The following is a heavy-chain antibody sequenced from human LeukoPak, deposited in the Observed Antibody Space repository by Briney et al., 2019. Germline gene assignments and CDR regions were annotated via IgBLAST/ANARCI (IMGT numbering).Heavy chain of an antibody. CDR2: INPNSGGT. Sequence: ASVKVSCKASGYTFTGYYMHWVRQAPGQGPEWMGWINPNSGGTNYAQKLQGRVTMTRDTSISTAYMELGSLRSDDTAVYYCARGAATGTLWYYYYYMDVWGKGTTVTVSS. CDR1: GYTFTGYY. D-gene: IGHD6-13*01. V-gene: IGHV1-2*02. J-gene: IGHJ6*03. CDR3: ARGAATGTLWYYYYYMDV.